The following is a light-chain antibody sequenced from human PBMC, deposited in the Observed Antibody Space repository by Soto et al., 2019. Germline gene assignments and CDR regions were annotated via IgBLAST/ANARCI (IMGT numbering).Light chain of an antibody. Sequence: AFTQVSSLSGSTGQSITISCTGTSSDVGGYNYVSWYQQHPGKAPKLMIYEVSNRPSGVSNRFSGSKSGNTASLTISGLQAEDEADYYCSSYTSSSTLVFGTGTRSPS. CDR2: EVS. CDR1: SSDVGGYNY. V-gene: IGLV2-14*01. CDR3: SSYTSSSTLV. J-gene: IGLJ1*01.